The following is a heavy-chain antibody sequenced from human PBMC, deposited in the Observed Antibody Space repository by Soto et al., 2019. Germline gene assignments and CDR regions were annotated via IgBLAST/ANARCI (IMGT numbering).Heavy chain of an antibody. CDR1: GFTFGSYP. CDR2: ISTNGDST. V-gene: IGHV3-64*01. J-gene: IGHJ4*02. Sequence: EVQLVESGGGLVQPGGSLRLSCAASGFTFGSYPMHWVRQAPGKGLEYVSAISTNGDSTFYANSVKGRFTISRDNSXNALYLQMGSLRAEDMGVYYCAGDGISRPRWVFDYWGQGSLVTASS. D-gene: IGHD6-13*01. CDR3: AGDGISRPRWVFDY.